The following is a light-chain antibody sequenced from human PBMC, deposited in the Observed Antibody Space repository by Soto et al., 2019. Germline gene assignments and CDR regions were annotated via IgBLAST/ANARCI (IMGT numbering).Light chain of an antibody. J-gene: IGKJ2*01. CDR2: AAS. V-gene: IGKV1-39*01. CDR3: QQSRTTAYT. CDR1: QDVVNY. Sequence: DIAMTQAPSSLSASVGDRVTITCRAGQDVVNYLNWYQQKPGKAPRLLIYAASSLQSGVPSRFSGSGSGTTFTLTITDLQPEDVATYYCQQSRTTAYTFAQGTKVESK.